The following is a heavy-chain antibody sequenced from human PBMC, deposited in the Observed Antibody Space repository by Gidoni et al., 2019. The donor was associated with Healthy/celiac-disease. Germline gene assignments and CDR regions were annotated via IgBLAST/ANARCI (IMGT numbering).Heavy chain of an antibody. CDR1: GFTFSSYA. CDR2: ISGSGGST. J-gene: IGHJ4*02. V-gene: IGHV3-23*01. CDR3: AKDWGSDFDWLLSY. D-gene: IGHD3-9*01. Sequence: EVQLLESGGGLVQPGGSLRLSCAASGFTFSSYAMSGVRQAPGKGLEWVSAISGSGGSTYYADSVKGRFTISRDNSKNTLYLQMNSLRAEDTAVYYCAKDWGSDFDWLLSYWGQGTLVTVSS.